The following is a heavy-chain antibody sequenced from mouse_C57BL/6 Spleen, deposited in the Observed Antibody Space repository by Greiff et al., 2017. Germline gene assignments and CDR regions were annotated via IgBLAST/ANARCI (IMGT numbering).Heavy chain of an antibody. CDR1: GYTFTDYN. Sequence: EVKLQESGPELVKPGASVKMSCKASGYTFTDYNMHWVKQSHGKSLEWIGHINPNNGGTSYNQKFKGKATLTVHQSSSTAYMELRSLTSEDSAVYYYAPTGTKGPDYWGQGTTLTVSS. V-gene: IGHV1-22*01. J-gene: IGHJ2*01. CDR2: INPNNGGT. CDR3: APTGTKGPDY. D-gene: IGHD4-1*02.